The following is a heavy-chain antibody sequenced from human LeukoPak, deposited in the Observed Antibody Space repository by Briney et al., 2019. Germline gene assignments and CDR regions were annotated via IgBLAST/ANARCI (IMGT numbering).Heavy chain of an antibody. D-gene: IGHD4-11*01. CDR1: GFIFSHYG. CDR3: ARDAQRGFDYSNSLEY. Sequence: GGSLRLSCAASGFIFSHYGMHWVRQAPGKGLEWVAVIWSDATNRFYAGSVKGRFTISRDNSQNTLFLQMNSLRAEDTPMYYCARDAQRGFDYSNSLEYWGHGTLVTVSS. CDR2: IWSDATNR. J-gene: IGHJ4*01. V-gene: IGHV3-33*01.